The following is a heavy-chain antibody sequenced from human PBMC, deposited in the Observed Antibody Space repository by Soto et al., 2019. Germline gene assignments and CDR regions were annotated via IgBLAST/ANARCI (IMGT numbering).Heavy chain of an antibody. Sequence: ASVKVSCKASGYTFTDYYMHWVRQAPGQGLEWMGWINPNSGGTKYAQKFQGRVTLTRDTSLSTAYMELSRLRSDDTAVYYCARDTQGLGYCSRGSCSTFGYWGQGTLVTVS. CDR2: INPNSGGT. V-gene: IGHV1-2*02. CDR3: ARDTQGLGYCSRGSCSTFGY. D-gene: IGHD2-15*01. J-gene: IGHJ4*02. CDR1: GYTFTDYY.